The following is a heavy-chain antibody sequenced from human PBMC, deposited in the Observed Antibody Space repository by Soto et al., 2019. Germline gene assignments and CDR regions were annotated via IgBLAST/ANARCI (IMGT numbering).Heavy chain of an antibody. J-gene: IGHJ6*02. D-gene: IGHD2-2*01. CDR3: AKCVVPAASYYYGMDV. CDR2: ISGSGGST. CDR1: GFTFSSYA. Sequence: EVQLLESGGGLVQPGGSLRLSCAASGFTFSSYAMSWVRQAPGKGLEWVSAISGSGGSTYYADSVKGRFTISRDNSKNTLYLQVNSLRAEDTAVYYCAKCVVPAASYYYGMDVWGQGTTVTVSS. V-gene: IGHV3-23*01.